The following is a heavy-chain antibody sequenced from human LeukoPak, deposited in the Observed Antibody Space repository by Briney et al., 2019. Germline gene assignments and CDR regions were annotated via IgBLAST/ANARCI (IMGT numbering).Heavy chain of an antibody. CDR3: ARGVNSGYFDY. CDR2: IFHSGST. J-gene: IGHJ4*02. CDR1: GGSISSYY. D-gene: IGHD1-26*01. V-gene: IGHV4-59*01. Sequence: SETLSLTCTVSGGSISSYYWSWIRQPPGKGLEWIGYIFHSGSTNYNPSLKSRVTISLDTSKNQFSLKLTSVTAADTAVYYCARGVNSGYFDYCGQGTLVTVSS.